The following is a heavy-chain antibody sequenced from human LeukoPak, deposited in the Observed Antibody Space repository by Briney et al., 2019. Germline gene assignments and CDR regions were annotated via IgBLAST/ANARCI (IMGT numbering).Heavy chain of an antibody. J-gene: IGHJ5*02. D-gene: IGHD2-15*01. Sequence: PSETLSLTCTVSGGSISTYYWSWIRQPPGKGLEWIGEINHSGSTNYNPSLKSRVTISVDTSKNQFSLKLSSVTAADTAVYYCARLGPHVKGRPLYCSGGSCYSGGSFDPWGQGTLVTVSS. CDR3: ARLGPHVKGRPLYCSGGSCYSGGSFDP. CDR1: GGSISTYY. V-gene: IGHV4-34*01. CDR2: INHSGST.